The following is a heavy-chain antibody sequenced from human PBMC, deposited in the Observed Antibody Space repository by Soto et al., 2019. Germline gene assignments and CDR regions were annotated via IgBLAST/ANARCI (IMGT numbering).Heavy chain of an antibody. Sequence: SEILSLTCTVSCGSINSGGYYWSWIRQHPGKGLEWIGYINYSGSTNYNPSLKSRITISRDTSKNQFSLKLSSVTAADTAVYYCSRGGTGPFPFAYWGQGNLVTVSP. V-gene: IGHV4-31*03. D-gene: IGHD3-9*01. CDR1: CGSINSGGYY. J-gene: IGHJ4*02. CDR2: INYSGST. CDR3: SRGGTGPFPFAY.